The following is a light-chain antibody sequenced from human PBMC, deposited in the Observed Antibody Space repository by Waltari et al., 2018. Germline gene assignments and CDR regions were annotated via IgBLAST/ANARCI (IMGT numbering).Light chain of an antibody. J-gene: IGKJ1*01. CDR2: GAS. V-gene: IGKV3-20*01. CDR1: QSVSNRY. Sequence: EIVLTQSPGTLSLSPGERATPSCRASQSVSNRYLAWYQQKPGQAPRFLIYGASSRATGIPDRFSGSGSGTDFTLTISRLEPEDFAVYYCQQYGSSPKTFGQGTKVEIK. CDR3: QQYGSSPKT.